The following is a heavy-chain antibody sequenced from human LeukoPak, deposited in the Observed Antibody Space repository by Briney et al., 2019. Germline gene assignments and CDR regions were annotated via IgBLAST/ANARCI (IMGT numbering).Heavy chain of an antibody. CDR1: GGSISSYY. Sequence: SETLSLTCAVSGGSISSYYWSWIRQPPGKGLEWIGYIYYSGSTNYNPSLKSRVTISVDTSKNQFSLKLSSVTAADTAVYYCARGGDYYDSSAQGVDYWGQGTLVTVSS. CDR2: IYYSGST. CDR3: ARGGDYYDSSAQGVDY. V-gene: IGHV4-59*12. D-gene: IGHD3-22*01. J-gene: IGHJ4*02.